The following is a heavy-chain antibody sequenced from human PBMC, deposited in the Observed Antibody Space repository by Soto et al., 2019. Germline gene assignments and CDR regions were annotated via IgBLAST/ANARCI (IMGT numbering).Heavy chain of an antibody. CDR1: GFTFSTYG. V-gene: IGHV3-30*18. CDR3: AKNYAYSAFDY. CDR2: ISFDGIKK. D-gene: IGHD3-16*01. J-gene: IGHJ4*02. Sequence: QVQLVESGGGVVQPGRSLRLSCAASGFTFSTYGMHWVRQAPGKGLEWVALISFDGIKKYYGDSVKGRFTISRDNSRNTLYLEMNSLRAEDTAIYYCAKNYAYSAFDYWGQGTLVTVSS.